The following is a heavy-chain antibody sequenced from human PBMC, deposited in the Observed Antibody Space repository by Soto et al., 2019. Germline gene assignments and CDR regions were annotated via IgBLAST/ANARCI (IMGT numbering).Heavy chain of an antibody. CDR1: GFTFSSYG. D-gene: IGHD3-22*01. J-gene: IGHJ6*02. CDR2: ISYDGSNK. CDR3: AKDWGAQFYYYASTGYWGMDV. Sequence: QVQLVESGGGVVQPGRSLRLSCAASGFTFSSYGMHWVRQAPGKGLEWVAVISYDGSNKDYADSVKGRFTISRDNSKESLYLQMNSLRAEDTAVYYCAKDWGAQFYYYASTGYWGMDVWGQVTTVTVSS. V-gene: IGHV3-30*18.